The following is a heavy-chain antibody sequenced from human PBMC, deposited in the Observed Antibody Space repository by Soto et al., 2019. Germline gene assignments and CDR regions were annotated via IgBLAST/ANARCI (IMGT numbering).Heavy chain of an antibody. D-gene: IGHD3-3*01. J-gene: IGHJ3*02. Sequence: PGGSLRLSCAASGFTFSSYAMSWVRQALGKGLEWVSAISGSGGRTYYADSVKGRFTISRDNSKNTLYLQMNSLRAEDTALYYCSKDTHYDFWSGYYTERSPNAFEIWGQGTMVTVSS. CDR3: SKDTHYDFWSGYYTERSPNAFEI. V-gene: IGHV3-23*01. CDR2: ISGSGGRT. CDR1: GFTFSSYA.